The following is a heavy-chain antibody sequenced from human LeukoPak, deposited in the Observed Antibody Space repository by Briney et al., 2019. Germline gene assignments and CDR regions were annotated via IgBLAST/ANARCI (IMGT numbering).Heavy chain of an antibody. V-gene: IGHV3-23*01. Sequence: GGSLRLSCVASGFTLSTYAMSWVRRAPGKGLEWVSAISGSGSSTYYADSVKGRFTISRDNSQNTLYLQMNSLRAEDTAVYYCAKARGPYYFDYWGQGTLVPVSS. J-gene: IGHJ4*02. CDR2: ISGSGSST. D-gene: IGHD3-10*01. CDR1: GFTLSTYA. CDR3: AKARGPYYFDY.